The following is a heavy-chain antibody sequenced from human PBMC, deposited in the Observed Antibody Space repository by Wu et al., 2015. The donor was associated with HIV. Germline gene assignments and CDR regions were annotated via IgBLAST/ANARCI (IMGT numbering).Heavy chain of an antibody. CDR2: INTYNGNT. Sequence: QVQLVQSGAEVKKPGASVKVSCKASGYTFASYGITWVRQAPGQGLEWMGWINTYNGNTKYLQKLQGRVTMTTDTSTSTAYMELRRLRSDDTAVYYCARGRSHYYDSSNWGYYFDFWGQGNAGHRLL. CDR3: ARGRSHYYDSSNWGYYFDF. D-gene: IGHD3-22*01. V-gene: IGHV1-18*01. J-gene: IGHJ4*02. CDR1: GYTFASYG.